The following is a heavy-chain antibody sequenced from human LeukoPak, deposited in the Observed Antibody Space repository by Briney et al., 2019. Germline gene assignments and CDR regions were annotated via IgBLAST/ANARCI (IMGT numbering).Heavy chain of an antibody. J-gene: IGHJ6*02. V-gene: IGHV4-34*01. CDR1: GGSFSGYY. CDR3: ARRVTPSINYYYYGMDV. D-gene: IGHD4-23*01. Sequence: SETLSLTCAVYGGSFSGYYWSWIRQPPGKGLEWIGEINRSGSTNYNPSLKSRVTISVDTSKNQFSLKLSSVTAADTAVYYCARRVTPSINYYYYGMDVWGQGTTVTVSS. CDR2: INRSGST.